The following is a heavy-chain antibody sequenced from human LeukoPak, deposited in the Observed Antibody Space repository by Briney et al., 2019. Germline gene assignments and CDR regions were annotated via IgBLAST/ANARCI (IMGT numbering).Heavy chain of an antibody. Sequence: GGSLRLSCPASGFTFRTYAMSWVRQAPGKGLEWVSAVNDGGDGTYYADSVKGRLTISRDNVKNTLFLQMNSLGAEDTALYYCARGWNTTPRSGFDIWGLGTMVTVSS. CDR2: VNDGGDGT. V-gene: IGHV3-23*01. CDR1: GFTFRTYA. D-gene: IGHD1/OR15-1a*01. J-gene: IGHJ3*02. CDR3: ARGWNTTPRSGFDI.